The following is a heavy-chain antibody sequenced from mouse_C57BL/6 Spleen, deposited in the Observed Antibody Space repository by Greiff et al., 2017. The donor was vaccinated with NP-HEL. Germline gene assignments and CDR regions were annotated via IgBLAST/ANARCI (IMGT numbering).Heavy chain of an antibody. CDR2: IYPGGGYT. CDR3: ARSYDYDGAWFAY. CDR1: GYTFTNYW. D-gene: IGHD2-4*01. Sequence: QVQLQQSGAELVRPGTSVKMSCKASGYTFTNYWIGWAKQRPGHGLEWIGDIYPGGGYTNYNEKFKGKATLTADKSSSTAYMQFSSLTSEDSAIYYCARSYDYDGAWFAYWGQGTLVTVSA. J-gene: IGHJ3*01. V-gene: IGHV1-63*01.